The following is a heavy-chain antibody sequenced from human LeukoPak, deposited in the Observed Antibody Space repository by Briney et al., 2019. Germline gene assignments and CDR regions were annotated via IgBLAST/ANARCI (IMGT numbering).Heavy chain of an antibody. J-gene: IGHJ5*01. CDR3: ARDPSNTSGHNAWFDY. V-gene: IGHV1-18*01. CDR1: GYTFNRHG. Sequence: ASVKVSRKASGYTFNRHGISWVRQAPGQGPEWMGWISCYNGDTHYAQNYQGRLTMTTDTSTSTAYMELRSLRSDDTAVYYCARDPSNTSGHNAWFDYWGQGTLVTVSS. CDR2: ISCYNGDT. D-gene: IGHD2-15*01.